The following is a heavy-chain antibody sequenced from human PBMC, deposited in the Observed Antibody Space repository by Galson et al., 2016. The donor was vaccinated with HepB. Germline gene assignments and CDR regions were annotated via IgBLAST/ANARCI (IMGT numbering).Heavy chain of an antibody. CDR2: ISSNGKE. CDR3: ARILNSRLTMVRGVTNLPDY. J-gene: IGHJ4*02. Sequence: PALVKPTQTLTLTCTVSGFSLTSAWVGVTWIRQPPGKALEWLASISSNGKESYTTSLKSRPTISKDTSQSQVVLTMTNMDPVDTATYHCARILNSRLTMVRGVTNLPDYWGQGTLVTVSS. CDR1: GFSLTSAWVG. V-gene: IGHV2-26*01. D-gene: IGHD3-10*01.